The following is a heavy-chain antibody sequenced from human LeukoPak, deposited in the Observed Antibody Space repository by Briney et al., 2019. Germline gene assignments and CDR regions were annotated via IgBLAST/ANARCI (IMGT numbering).Heavy chain of an antibody. CDR2: IRSKACGGTT. J-gene: IGHJ3*02. CDR3: TRGNIVVVQVCAFDI. D-gene: IGHD3-22*01. CDR1: GFTFGDYA. V-gene: IGHV3-49*03. Sequence: GGSLRLSCTASGFTFGDYAMSWFRQAPGKGLEWVGFIRSKACGGTTEYAASVKGRFTISRDDSKSIAYLQMNSLKTEDTAVYYCTRGNIVVVQVCAFDIWGQGTMVTVSS.